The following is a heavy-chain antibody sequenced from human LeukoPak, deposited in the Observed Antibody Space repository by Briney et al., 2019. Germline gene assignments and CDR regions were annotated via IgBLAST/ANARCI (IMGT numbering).Heavy chain of an antibody. Sequence: PGGSLRLSCAPSGFTLSDYSVNWVRHAPGEGLECVSPISSGSNYIYHAHSVKGRFTLSRDNAKNSLHMQMNSMRAEDTAVYYCARSGQRRCSGGTCYPYYLDYCGQGTLVSVSS. D-gene: IGHD2-15*01. V-gene: IGHV3-21*01. CDR2: ISSGSNYI. CDR1: GFTLSDYS. J-gene: IGHJ4*02. CDR3: ARSGQRRCSGGTCYPYYLDY.